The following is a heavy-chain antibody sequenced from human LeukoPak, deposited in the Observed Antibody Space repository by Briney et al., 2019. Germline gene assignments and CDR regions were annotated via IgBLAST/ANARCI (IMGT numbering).Heavy chain of an antibody. CDR1: GFNFYNYA. J-gene: IGHJ4*02. D-gene: IGHD3-3*01. V-gene: IGHV3-23*01. CDR3: AKSGFLEWLSLTHYFDY. CDR2: VSASGGST. Sequence: GASPRLSCAASGFNFYNYAMSWVRLAPGKGLEWVSGVSASGGSTFYADSVKGRFTISRDNSKNTLFLQMNSPRAEDTAIYYCAKSGFLEWLSLTHYFDYWGQGTLVTVSS.